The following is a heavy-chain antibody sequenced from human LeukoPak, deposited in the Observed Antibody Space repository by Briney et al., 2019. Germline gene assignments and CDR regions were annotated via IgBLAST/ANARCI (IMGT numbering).Heavy chain of an antibody. Sequence: SETLSLTCTVSGYSISSGYYWGWIRQPPGKGLEWIGSIYHSGSTYYNPSLKSRVTISVDTSKNQFSLKLSSVTAADTAVYYCASSYYYDSSGSDAFDIWGQGTMVTVSS. V-gene: IGHV4-38-2*02. CDR2: IYHSGST. CDR3: ASSYYYDSSGSDAFDI. D-gene: IGHD3-22*01. J-gene: IGHJ3*02. CDR1: GYSISSGYY.